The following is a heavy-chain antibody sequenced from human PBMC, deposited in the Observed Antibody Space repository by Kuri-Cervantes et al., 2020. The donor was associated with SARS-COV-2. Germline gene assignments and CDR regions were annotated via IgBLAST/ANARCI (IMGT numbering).Heavy chain of an antibody. Sequence: SVKVSCKASGGTFSSYAISWVRQAPGQGLEWMGGIIPIFGTANYAQKFQGRVTITADESTSTAYMELSSLRSEDTAVYYCATSGSPVPDLNWFDPWGQGTLVTVSS. J-gene: IGHJ5*02. CDR3: ATSGSPVPDLNWFDP. CDR2: IIPIFGTA. D-gene: IGHD2-2*01. CDR1: GGTFSSYA. V-gene: IGHV1-69*13.